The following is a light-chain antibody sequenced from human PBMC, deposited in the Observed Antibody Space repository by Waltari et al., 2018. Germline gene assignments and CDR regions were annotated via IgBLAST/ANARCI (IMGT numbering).Light chain of an antibody. J-gene: IGKJ1*01. CDR1: QSLVSRDGSTY. Sequence: DVVMTQSPLSLAVILGQPAPIACRSSQSLVSRDGSTYFNWFQQRPGQSPRCLLYKVSNRDSGVPDRFSGSGSGTDFTLRISRVEAEDVGVYYCMQGTHRPWTFGQGTKVEIK. V-gene: IGKV2-30*01. CDR2: KVS. CDR3: MQGTHRPWT.